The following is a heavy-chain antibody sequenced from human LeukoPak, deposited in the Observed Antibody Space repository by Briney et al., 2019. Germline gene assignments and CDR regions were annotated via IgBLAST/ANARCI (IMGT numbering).Heavy chain of an antibody. CDR3: ARGTYYFES. CDR2: ISGSGSAI. CDR1: GFTFNSCA. D-gene: IGHD1/OR15-1a*01. V-gene: IGHV3-48*03. J-gene: IGHJ4*02. Sequence: PGRSLRLSCAASGFTFNSCAMYWVRQAPGKGLEWVSYISGSGSAIYYADSVKGRFSISRDNAKASLYLQMNSLRAEDTAVYYCARGTYYFESWGQGTLVTVSS.